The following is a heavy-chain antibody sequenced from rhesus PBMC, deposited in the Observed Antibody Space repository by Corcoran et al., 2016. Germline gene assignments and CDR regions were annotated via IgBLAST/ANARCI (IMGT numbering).Heavy chain of an antibody. V-gene: IGHV4-73*01. CDR3: ARVNWNYWLRGLDS. CDR2: IYGNSTST. J-gene: IGHJ6*01. Sequence: QVQLQQWGEGLVKPSETLSLTCAVYGGSISGYYYWSWIRQPPGKGLEWIGYIYGNSTSTNYNPSLKNRVNISKDTSKTQFSLKLSSVTAADTAVYYCARVNWNYWLRGLDSWGQGVVVTVSS. CDR1: GGSISGYYY. D-gene: IGHD1-26*01.